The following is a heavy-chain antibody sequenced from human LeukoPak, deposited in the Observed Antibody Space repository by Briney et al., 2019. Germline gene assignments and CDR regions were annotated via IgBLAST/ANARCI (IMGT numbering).Heavy chain of an antibody. CDR3: ARDHYDILTGPSFDY. CDR1: GFIVSSNY. J-gene: IGHJ4*02. CDR2: IYSGGST. Sequence: PGGSLRLSCAASGFIVSSNYMSWVRQAPGKGLEWVSIIYSGGSTYYADSVKGRFTISRDNSKNTLYLQMNSLRAEDTAVYYCARDHYDILTGPSFDYWGQGTLVTVSS. V-gene: IGHV3-53*01. D-gene: IGHD3-9*01.